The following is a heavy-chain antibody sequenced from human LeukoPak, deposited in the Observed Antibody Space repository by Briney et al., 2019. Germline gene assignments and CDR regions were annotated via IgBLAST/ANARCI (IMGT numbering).Heavy chain of an antibody. Sequence: PSETLSLTCTVSGGSISSYYWSWIRQPPGKGLEWIGYIYYSGSTNYNPSLKSRVTISVDTSKNQFSLKLSSVTAADTAVYYCARDILGPGGMDVWGQGTTVTVSS. CDR3: ARDILGPGGMDV. J-gene: IGHJ6*02. D-gene: IGHD3-10*01. V-gene: IGHV4-59*01. CDR2: IYYSGST. CDR1: GGSISSYY.